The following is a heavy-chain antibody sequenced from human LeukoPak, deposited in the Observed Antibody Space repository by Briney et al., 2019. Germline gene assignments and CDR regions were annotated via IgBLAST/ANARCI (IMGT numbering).Heavy chain of an antibody. CDR1: GGSISSYY. V-gene: IGHV4-59*12. J-gene: IGHJ3*02. D-gene: IGHD3-10*01. Sequence: SETLSLTCTVSGGSISSYYWSWIRQPPGKGLEWIGYIYYSGSTNYNPSLKSRVTISVDTSKNQFSLKLSSVTAADTAVYYCARDTFDGSGSYYKAGAFDIWGQGTMVTVSS. CDR2: IYYSGST. CDR3: ARDTFDGSGSYYKAGAFDI.